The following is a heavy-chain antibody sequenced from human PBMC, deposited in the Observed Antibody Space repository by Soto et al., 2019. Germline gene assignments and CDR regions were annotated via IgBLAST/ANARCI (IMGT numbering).Heavy chain of an antibody. V-gene: IGHV4-59*01. Sequence: QVQLRESGPGLVTPSETLSLTCTVSGGSISPYYWSWIRQPPGKGLEWIGLIYYTGRTNYTPSLKSRVTVSLDPSKNQFSLQVRSVTAADTAMYYCAREAQLSGSGWPGDVFDIWGQGTMVAVSS. CDR1: GGSISPYY. J-gene: IGHJ3*02. CDR3: AREAQLSGSGWPGDVFDI. D-gene: IGHD6-19*01. CDR2: IYYTGRT.